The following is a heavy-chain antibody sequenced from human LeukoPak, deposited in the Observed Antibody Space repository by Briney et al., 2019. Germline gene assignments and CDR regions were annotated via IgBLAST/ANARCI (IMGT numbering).Heavy chain of an antibody. CDR1: GFTFSSYE. CDR3: ARDPWGGEGGYSYGADY. Sequence: GGSLRLSCAASGFTFSSYEMNWVRQAPGKGLEWVSYISSSGSTIYYADSVKGRFTISRDNAKNSLYLQMNSLRAEDTAVYYCARDPWGGEGGYSYGADYWGQGTPVTVSS. D-gene: IGHD5-18*01. CDR2: ISSSGSTI. V-gene: IGHV3-48*03. J-gene: IGHJ4*02.